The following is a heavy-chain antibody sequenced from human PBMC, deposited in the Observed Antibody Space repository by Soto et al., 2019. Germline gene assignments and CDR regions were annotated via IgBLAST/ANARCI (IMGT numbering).Heavy chain of an antibody. CDR2: VKDGGST. J-gene: IGHJ4*02. Sequence: SETLSLTCTVNGGSLTGYYWSWIRQPPGKGLEWIGEVKDGGSTNYSPSLRGRVSISADTSKNHFSLRLNSVTAADTAVYFCARGQEGIVATHWAQGALVTVSS. V-gene: IGHV4-34*01. D-gene: IGHD5-12*01. CDR1: GGSLTGYY. CDR3: ARGQEGIVATH.